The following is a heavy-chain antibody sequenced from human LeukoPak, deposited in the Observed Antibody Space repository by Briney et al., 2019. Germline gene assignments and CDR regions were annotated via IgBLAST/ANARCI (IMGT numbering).Heavy chain of an antibody. CDR3: ARDRYYYDSSGYYYFILGY. CDR1: GFTFSSYG. CDR2: IWYDGSNK. D-gene: IGHD3-22*01. J-gene: IGHJ4*02. V-gene: IGHV3-33*01. Sequence: HGGSLRLSCAASGFTFSSYGMHWVRQAPGKGLEWVAVIWYDGSNKYYADSVKGRFTISRDNSKNTLYLQMNSLRAEDTAVYYCARDRYYYDSSGYYYFILGYWGQGTLVTVSS.